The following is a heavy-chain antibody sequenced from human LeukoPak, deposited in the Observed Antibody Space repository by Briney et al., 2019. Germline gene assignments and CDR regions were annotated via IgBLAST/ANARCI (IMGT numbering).Heavy chain of an antibody. CDR3: ARDDHGYDY. CDR1: GFTFSEYY. CDR2: ISSTGSTK. Sequence: GGSLRLSCGASGFTFSEYYMNWIRQAPGKGLEWVSYISSTGSTKYYADSVKGRFTISRDNAKNSLYLQMNSLRVEETAVYYCARDDHGYDYWGQGTLVTVSS. V-gene: IGHV3-11*04. D-gene: IGHD5-24*01. J-gene: IGHJ4*02.